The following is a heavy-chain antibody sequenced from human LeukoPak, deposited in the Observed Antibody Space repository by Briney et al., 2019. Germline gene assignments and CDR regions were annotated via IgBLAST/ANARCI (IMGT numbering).Heavy chain of an antibody. CDR3: ARGIAAAGPYYFDY. J-gene: IGHJ4*02. CDR1: GGSISSYY. D-gene: IGHD6-13*01. Sequence: PSETLSLTCTVSGGSISSYYWSWIRQPPGKGLEWIGYIYYSGSTNYNPSLKSRVTISVDTSKNQFSLKLSSVIAADTAVYYCARGIAAAGPYYFDYWGQGTLVTVSS. CDR2: IYYSGST. V-gene: IGHV4-59*01.